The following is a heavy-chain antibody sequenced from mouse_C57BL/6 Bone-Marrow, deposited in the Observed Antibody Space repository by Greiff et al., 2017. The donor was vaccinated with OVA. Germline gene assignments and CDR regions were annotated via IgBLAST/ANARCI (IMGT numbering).Heavy chain of an antibody. J-gene: IGHJ2*01. D-gene: IGHD4-1*01. V-gene: IGHV1-82*01. Sequence: QVQLQQSGPELVKPGASVKISCKASGYAFSGSGMTWVKQRPGRGLEWIGRIYPGDGETNYNGKLKGKATLTAAKSSSTASMQLSSLTSEDSAVYFCAREGGTFYFDYWGQGTTLTVSS. CDR2: IYPGDGET. CDR1: GYAFSGSG. CDR3: AREGGTFYFDY.